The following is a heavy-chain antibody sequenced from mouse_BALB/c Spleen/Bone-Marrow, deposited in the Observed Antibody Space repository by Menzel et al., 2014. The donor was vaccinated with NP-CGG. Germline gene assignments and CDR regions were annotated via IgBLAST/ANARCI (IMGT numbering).Heavy chain of an antibody. J-gene: IGHJ3*01. CDR3: ARHAYYDQTEVSFVY. Sequence: EVKLVESGGGLVKSGGSLKLSRAASGFSFSNYGMSWVRQTPEKRLEWVATISGDGRYTFYSDSVKGRFTISRDNAKNNLYLQLSSLRSEDTALYYCARHAYYDQTEVSFVYWGQGTLVTVSA. CDR2: ISGDGRYT. V-gene: IGHV5-9-2*01. CDR1: GFSFSNYG. D-gene: IGHD2-4*01.